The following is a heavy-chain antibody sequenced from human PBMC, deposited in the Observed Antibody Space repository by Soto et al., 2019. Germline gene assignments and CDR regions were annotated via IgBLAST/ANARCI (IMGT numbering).Heavy chain of an antibody. J-gene: IGHJ6*03. CDR1: GDSVPSNSAA. V-gene: IGHV6-1*01. CDR2: TYYRSRWYN. CDR3: AGTTSHQWYYMDG. D-gene: IGHD1-7*01. Sequence: SQTLSLTCAISGDSVPSNSAACNWIRLSPSRGLEWLARTYYRSRWYNDYAVSVRSRITVNPDTSKNQFSLQLTSVTPEDTAVYYCAGTTSHQWYYMDGWGKGTTGTVAS.